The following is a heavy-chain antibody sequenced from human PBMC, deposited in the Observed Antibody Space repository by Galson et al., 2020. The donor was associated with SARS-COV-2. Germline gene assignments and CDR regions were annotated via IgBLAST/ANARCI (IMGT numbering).Heavy chain of an antibody. Sequence: GGSLRLSCAASGFTFSSYDMHWVRQATGKGLEWVSAIGTAGDTYYPGSVKGRFTISRENAKNSLYLQMNSLRAEDTAVYYCARDYDFWGFMDVWGQGTTVTVSS. J-gene: IGHJ6*02. CDR3: ARDYDFWGFMDV. CDR1: GFTFSSYD. D-gene: IGHD3-3*01. V-gene: IGHV3-13*01. CDR2: IGTAGDT.